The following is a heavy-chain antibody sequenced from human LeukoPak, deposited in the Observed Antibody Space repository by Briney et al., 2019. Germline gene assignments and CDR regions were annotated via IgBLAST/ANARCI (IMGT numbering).Heavy chain of an antibody. CDR3: AKRPWYYYDSSGYYDY. CDR1: GFTFSSCA. CDR2: ISGSGGST. Sequence: GGSLRLSCAASGFTFSSCAMSWVRQAPGKGLEWVSAISGSGGSTYYADSVKGRFTISRDNSKNTLYLQMNSLRAEDTAVYYCAKRPWYYYDSSGYYDYWGQGTLVTVSS. V-gene: IGHV3-23*01. J-gene: IGHJ4*02. D-gene: IGHD3-22*01.